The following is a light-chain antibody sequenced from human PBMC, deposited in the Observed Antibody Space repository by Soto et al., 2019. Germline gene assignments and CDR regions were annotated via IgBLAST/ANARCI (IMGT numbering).Light chain of an antibody. Sequence: QSVLTQPPSASGTPGQRVTISCSGSSSNIGSNTVNWYQQLPGTAPKLLIYSNNQRPSGVPDRFSGSKSGTSASLAISGLQSEDEADYYCQSYDGGLGVSKIFGGGTKLTVL. CDR3: QSYDGGLGVSKI. CDR2: SNN. CDR1: SSNIGSNT. J-gene: IGLJ2*01. V-gene: IGLV1-44*01.